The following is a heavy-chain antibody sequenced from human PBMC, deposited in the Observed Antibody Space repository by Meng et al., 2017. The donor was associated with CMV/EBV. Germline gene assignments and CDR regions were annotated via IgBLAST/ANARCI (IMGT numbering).Heavy chain of an antibody. J-gene: IGHJ5*02. CDR3: ARGPLGEYSNYDAP. Sequence: QVQLWRLGAEVKKPGASVKVSCKASGYTFTGYYRHWGGQAPGQGLEWMGWINPNSGGTNYAQKFQGRVTMTRDTSISTAYMELSRLRSDDTAVYYCARGPLGEYSNYDAPWGQGTLVTVTS. CDR2: INPNSGGT. CDR1: GYTFTGYY. D-gene: IGHD4-11*01. V-gene: IGHV1-2*02.